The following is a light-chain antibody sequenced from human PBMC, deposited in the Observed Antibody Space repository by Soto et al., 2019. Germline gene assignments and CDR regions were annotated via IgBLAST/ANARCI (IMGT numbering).Light chain of an antibody. V-gene: IGKV3-20*01. CDR3: HQYGISP. Sequence: EIVLTQSPGTLSLSPGESATLSCRARQIVTSDYLAWYKQKPGQAPRLLIYGASRRATGIPDRFSGSGSGTEFSLTISRLEPEDFAVYYCHQYGISPFGGGTKVDIK. CDR1: QIVTSDY. J-gene: IGKJ4*01. CDR2: GAS.